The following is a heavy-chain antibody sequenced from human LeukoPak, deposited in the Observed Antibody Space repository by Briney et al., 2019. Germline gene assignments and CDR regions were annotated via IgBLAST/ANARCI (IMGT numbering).Heavy chain of an antibody. CDR2: ISYDGSNK. CDR1: GFTVSSNY. CDR3: ARYGSSWYFRYGDY. Sequence: GGSLRLSCAASGFTVSSNYMSWVRQAPGKGLEWVALISYDGSNKYYADSVKGRFTISRDNSKNTLYLQMNSLRAEDTAAYYCARYGSSWYFRYGDYWGQGTLVTVSS. J-gene: IGHJ4*02. V-gene: IGHV3-30*03. D-gene: IGHD6-13*01.